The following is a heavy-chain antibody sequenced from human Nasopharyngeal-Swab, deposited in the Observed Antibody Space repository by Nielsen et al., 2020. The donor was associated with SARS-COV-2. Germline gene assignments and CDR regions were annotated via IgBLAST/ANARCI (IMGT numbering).Heavy chain of an antibody. J-gene: IGHJ6*02. CDR3: AKDQGGSSWYGGAYYYYGMDV. CDR1: GFTFSSYA. Sequence: GSLRLSCAASGFTFSSYAMSWVRQAPGKGVEGVSAISGSGGSTYYADSVKGRFTISRDNSKNTLYLQMNSLRAEDTAVYYCAKDQGGSSWYGGAYYYYGMDVWGQGTTVTVSS. D-gene: IGHD6-13*01. V-gene: IGHV3-23*01. CDR2: ISGSGGST.